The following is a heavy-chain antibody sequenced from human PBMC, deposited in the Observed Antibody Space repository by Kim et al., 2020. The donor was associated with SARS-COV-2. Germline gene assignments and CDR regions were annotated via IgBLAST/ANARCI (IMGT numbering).Heavy chain of an antibody. D-gene: IGHD3-10*01. V-gene: IGHV5-51*01. CDR1: GYSFTSYW. Sequence: GESLKISCKGSGYSFTSYWIGWVRQMPGKGLEWMGIIYPGDSDTRYSPSFQGQVTISADKSISTAYLQWSSLKASDTAMYYCASPTMVHGKDYYYYGMDVWGQGTTVTVSS. CDR2: IYPGDSDT. CDR3: ASPTMVHGKDYYYYGMDV. J-gene: IGHJ6*02.